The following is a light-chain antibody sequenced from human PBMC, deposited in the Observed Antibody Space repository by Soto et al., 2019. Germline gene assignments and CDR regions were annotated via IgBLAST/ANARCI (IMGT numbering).Light chain of an antibody. V-gene: IGKV1-5*01. CDR2: DAS. J-gene: IGKJ2*01. CDR3: QQYSSYSPNT. Sequence: DIQMTQSPSTLSASVGDRVTITCRATQSISTWLAWYQQKPGKAPKLLIYDASRLQSGVPSRFSGSGSGTEFTLTITSLQPDDFATYYCQQYSSYSPNTLGQRTKLEIK. CDR1: QSISTW.